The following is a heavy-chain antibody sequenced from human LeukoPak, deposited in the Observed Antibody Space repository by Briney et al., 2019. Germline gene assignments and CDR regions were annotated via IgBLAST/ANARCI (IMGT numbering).Heavy chain of an antibody. CDR1: GYTFRDFG. CDR2: ITTYNGNT. J-gene: IGHJ6*02. Sequence: ASVKVSCKASGYTFRDFGISWVRQAPGQGLEWMGWITTYNGNTNYIQKLQGRVTMTTDTSTSTAYMELRSLRSDDTAVYYCARPYDILTGYPPYYYYGMDVWGQGTTVTVSS. D-gene: IGHD3-9*01. CDR3: ARPYDILTGYPPYYYYGMDV. V-gene: IGHV1-18*01.